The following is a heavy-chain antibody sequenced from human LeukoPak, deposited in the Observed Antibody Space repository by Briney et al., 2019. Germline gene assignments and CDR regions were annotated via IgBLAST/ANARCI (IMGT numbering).Heavy chain of an antibody. Sequence: GASVKVSCKTSGYTFTAYNMHWVRQAPGQGLEWMGWINPNSGDTNYAQKFQGRVTMTRDTSINTAYMDLSRLTSDDTAVYYCARPDSGTYCVDHWGQGTLVTVSS. CDR1: GYTFTAYN. D-gene: IGHD1-26*01. J-gene: IGHJ4*02. V-gene: IGHV1-2*02. CDR2: INPNSGDT. CDR3: ARPDSGTYCVDH.